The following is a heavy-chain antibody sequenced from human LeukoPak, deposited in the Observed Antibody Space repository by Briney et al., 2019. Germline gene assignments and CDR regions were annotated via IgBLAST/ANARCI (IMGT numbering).Heavy chain of an antibody. CDR3: ARVSGPAGYSSGWYHSPPKEFDY. CDR1: GFTFSSYS. V-gene: IGHV3-21*01. D-gene: IGHD6-19*01. J-gene: IGHJ4*02. Sequence: PGGSLRLSCAASGFTFSSYSMNWVRQAPGKGLEWVSSISSSSSYIYYADSVKGRFTISRDNAKNSLYLQMNSLRAEDAAVYYCARVSGPAGYSSGWYHSPPKEFDYWGQGTLVTVSS. CDR2: ISSSSSYI.